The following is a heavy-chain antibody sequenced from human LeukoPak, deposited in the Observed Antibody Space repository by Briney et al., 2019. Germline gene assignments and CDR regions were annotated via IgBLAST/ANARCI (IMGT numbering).Heavy chain of an antibody. CDR2: IRYDGSNE. D-gene: IGHD2-15*01. CDR1: GFTFDTYG. CDR3: AKVWSSLPSSLYCSPRSCPIDY. J-gene: IGHJ4*02. Sequence: GGSLRLSCVASGFTFDTYGMHWVRQAPGTGLEWVAFIRYDGSNEHYSDSVKGRFTISRDNSKNTLYLQMNSLRTEDTALYYCAKVWSSLPSSLYCSPRSCPIDYWGQGTLVTVSS. V-gene: IGHV3-30*02.